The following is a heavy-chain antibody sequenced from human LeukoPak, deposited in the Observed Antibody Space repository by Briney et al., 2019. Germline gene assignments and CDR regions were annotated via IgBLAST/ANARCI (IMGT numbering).Heavy chain of an antibody. J-gene: IGHJ3*02. CDR2: ISAYNGNT. CDR3: AKARGYSSGWLDAFDI. D-gene: IGHD6-19*01. CDR1: GYTFTSYG. V-gene: IGHV1-18*01. Sequence: ASVKVSCKASGYTFTSYGISWVRQAPGQGLEWMGWISAYNGNTNYAQKLQGRVTMTADTSTSTAYMELRSLRSDDTAVYYCAKARGYSSGWLDAFDIWGQGTMVTVSS.